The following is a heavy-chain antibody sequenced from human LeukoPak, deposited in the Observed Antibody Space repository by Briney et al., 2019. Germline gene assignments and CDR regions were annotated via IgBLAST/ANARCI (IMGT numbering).Heavy chain of an antibody. CDR2: IRYDGGK. D-gene: IGHD3-16*01. V-gene: IGHV3-30*02. CDR1: GFTFSSYG. J-gene: IGHJ4*02. Sequence: GGSLRLSCAASGFTFSSYGMHWVRQAPGKGLEWVAFIRYDGGKYYADSVKGRFTISRDNSKNTLYLQMNSLRAEDTAVYYCAKDGVHPVRVDYWGQGTLVTVSS. CDR3: AKDGVHPVRVDY.